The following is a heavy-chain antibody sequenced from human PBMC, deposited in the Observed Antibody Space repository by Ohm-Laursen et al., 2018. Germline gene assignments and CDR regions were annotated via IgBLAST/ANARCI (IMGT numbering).Heavy chain of an antibody. D-gene: IGHD2-2*01. J-gene: IGHJ6*02. V-gene: IGHV4-34*01. Sequence: SETLSLTCTVYGGSFSGYYWSWIRQPPGKGLEWIGEINHSGSTNYNPSLKSRVTISVDTSKNQFSLKLSSVTAADTAVYYCARGRGYCSSTSCYNYGMDVWGQGTTVTVSS. CDR1: GGSFSGYY. CDR3: ARGRGYCSSTSCYNYGMDV. CDR2: INHSGST.